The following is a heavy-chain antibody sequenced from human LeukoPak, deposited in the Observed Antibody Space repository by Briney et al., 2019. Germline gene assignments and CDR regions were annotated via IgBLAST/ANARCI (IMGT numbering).Heavy chain of an antibody. D-gene: IGHD3-10*01. J-gene: IGHJ5*02. CDR3: ARWVVRGHIDP. Sequence: XEWIGEINHSGSTNYNPSLKSRVTISVDTSKNQFSLKLSSVTAADTAVYYCARWVVRGHIDPWGQGTLVTVSS. V-gene: IGHV4-34*01. CDR2: INHSGST.